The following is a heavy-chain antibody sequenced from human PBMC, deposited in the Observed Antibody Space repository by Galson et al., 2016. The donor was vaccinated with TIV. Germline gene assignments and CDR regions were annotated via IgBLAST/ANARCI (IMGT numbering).Heavy chain of an antibody. CDR1: GYTFTSYN. V-gene: IGHV1-8*02. Sequence: SVKVSCKASGYTFTSYNIYWVRQASGKGLEWMGWINPNSGNTGYAQKFQDRVTMTRNTSINTAYMELRGLRPEDTAVYYCAGVPVFFIKLWLVLNRGFYLAYWGQETLATVSS. CDR3: AGVPVFFIKLWLVLNRGFYLAY. J-gene: IGHJ4*02. CDR2: INPNSGNT. D-gene: IGHD6-19*01.